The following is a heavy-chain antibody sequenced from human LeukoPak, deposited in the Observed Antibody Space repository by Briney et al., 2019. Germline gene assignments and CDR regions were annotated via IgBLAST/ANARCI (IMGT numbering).Heavy chain of an antibody. CDR3: ARDRSATGYYCMDV. J-gene: IGHJ6*03. CDR2: IYTSGST. V-gene: IGHV4-4*07. D-gene: IGHD1-1*01. CDR1: XGSISSYY. Sequence: XLTCXXSXGSISSYYWSWIRQPAGKGLEWIGRIYTSGSTNYNPSLKSRVTLSVDTSKNQFSLKLSSVTAADTAVYYCARDRSATGYYCMDVWGKGXTV.